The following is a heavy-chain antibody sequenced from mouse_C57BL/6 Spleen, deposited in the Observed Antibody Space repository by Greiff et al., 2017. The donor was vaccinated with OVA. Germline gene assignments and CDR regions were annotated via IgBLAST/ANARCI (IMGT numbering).Heavy chain of an antibody. CDR1: GFTFTDYY. CDR3: ARSGENYDYDPSWYFDV. J-gene: IGHJ1*03. V-gene: IGHV1-36*01. Sequence: VQLKESGPVLVKPGPSVKISCKAFGFTFTDYYMPWVKQSHGKSLAWIGLVYPYNGGTSYNQKFKGKATLTVDTSSSTAYMELNSLTSEDSAVYYCARSGENYDYDPSWYFDVWGTGTTVTVSA. CDR2: VYPYNGGT. D-gene: IGHD2-4*01.